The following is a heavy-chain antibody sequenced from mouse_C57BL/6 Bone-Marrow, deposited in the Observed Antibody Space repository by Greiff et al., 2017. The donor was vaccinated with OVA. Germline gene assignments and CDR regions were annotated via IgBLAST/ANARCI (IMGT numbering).Heavy chain of an antibody. Sequence: VQLQQPGAELVMPGASVKLSCKASGYTFTSYWMHWVKQRPGQGLEWIGEIDPSDSYTNYNHKFKGKSTLTVDKSSSTAYMQLSSLTSEDSAVYYCARTPTAQATLYWYFDVWGTANTVTVSS. CDR2: IDPSDSYT. J-gene: IGHJ1*03. CDR3: ARTPTAQATLYWYFDV. CDR1: GYTFTSYW. V-gene: IGHV1-69*01. D-gene: IGHD3-2*02.